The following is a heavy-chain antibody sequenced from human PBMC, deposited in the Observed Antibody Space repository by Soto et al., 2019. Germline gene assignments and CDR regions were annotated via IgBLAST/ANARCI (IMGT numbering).Heavy chain of an antibody. J-gene: IGHJ4*02. D-gene: IGHD6-6*01. CDR3: ARGNEQLGY. CDR1: GYTFTSYG. CDR2: LSAYNGNT. Sequence: ASVRVSCKASGYTFTSYGSSRVRQALEQGLEWMGWLSAYNGNTNYAQKLQGRVTMTTDPSPSTAYMELRSLRSDDTAVYCCARGNEQLGYWGQGTLVTDS. V-gene: IGHV1-18*01.